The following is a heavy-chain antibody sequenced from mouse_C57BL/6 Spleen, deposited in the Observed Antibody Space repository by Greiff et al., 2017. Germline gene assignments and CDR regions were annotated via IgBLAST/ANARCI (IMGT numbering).Heavy chain of an antibody. D-gene: IGHD2-3*01. Sequence: QVQLQQSGAELARPGASVKLSCKASGYTFTSYGISWVKQRTGQGLEWIGEIYPRSGNTYYNEKFKGKATLTADKSSSTAYIELRSLTSEDSAVDFCARVDDGYYEWYFDVWGTGTTVTVSS. V-gene: IGHV1-81*01. CDR1: GYTFTSYG. CDR3: ARVDDGYYEWYFDV. CDR2: IYPRSGNT. J-gene: IGHJ1*03.